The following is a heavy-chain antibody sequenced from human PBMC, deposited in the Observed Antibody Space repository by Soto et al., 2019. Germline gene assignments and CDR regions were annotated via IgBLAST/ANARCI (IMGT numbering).Heavy chain of an antibody. CDR3: AREGIGRITGTEPTIDY. CDR2: INAGNGNT. J-gene: IGHJ4*02. Sequence: QVQLVQSGAEVKKPGASVKVSCKASGYTFTSYAMHWVRQAPGQRLEWMGWINAGNGNTKYSQKFQGRVTITSDTSASTAYMELSSLRSEDTAVYYCAREGIGRITGTEPTIDYWGQGTLVTVSS. D-gene: IGHD1-20*01. CDR1: GYTFTSYA. V-gene: IGHV1-3*01.